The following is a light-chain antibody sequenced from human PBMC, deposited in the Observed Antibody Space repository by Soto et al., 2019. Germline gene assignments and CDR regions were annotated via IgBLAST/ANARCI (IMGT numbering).Light chain of an antibody. V-gene: IGLV1-44*01. J-gene: IGLJ2*01. CDR3: AAWDDRLNGVV. Sequence: QSVLTQPPSAAGTPGHRVTISCSGISSNIGDNTVNWYQQFPGTAPKLLIHSNNERPSGVNERFSGSKSGTSASLAITGLQSEDEADYYCAAWDDRLNGVVFGGGTKLTVL. CDR2: SNN. CDR1: SSNIGDNT.